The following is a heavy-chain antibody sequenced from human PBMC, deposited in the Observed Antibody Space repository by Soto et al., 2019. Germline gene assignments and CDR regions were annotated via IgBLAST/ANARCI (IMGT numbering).Heavy chain of an antibody. J-gene: IGHJ4*02. CDR2: IYYSGST. CDR3: ARVVTGTSPRGYYFDY. D-gene: IGHD1-20*01. V-gene: IGHV4-31*03. Sequence: QVQLQESGPGLVKPSQTLSITCTVSGGSISSGGYYWSWIRQHPGKGLEWIGYIYYSGSTYYNPSLKSRVTISVDTSKNQFSLKLTSVTAADTAVYYCARVVTGTSPRGYYFDYWGQGTLVTVSS. CDR1: GGSISSGGYY.